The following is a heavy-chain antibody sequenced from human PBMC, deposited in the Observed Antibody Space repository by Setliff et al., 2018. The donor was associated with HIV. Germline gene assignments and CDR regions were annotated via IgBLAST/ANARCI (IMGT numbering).Heavy chain of an antibody. CDR3: ARRTVTTGAFDI. V-gene: IGHV4-61*05. CDR1: GGSISSSSYY. D-gene: IGHD4-17*01. J-gene: IGHJ3*02. Sequence: PSETLSLTCTVSGGSISSSSYYWNWIRQPPGKGLEWIGYTHHTGATDYSPSLKSRVATSVDPSKNQFSLRLSSVTAADTAVYYCARRTVTTGAFDIWGQGTMVTVSS. CDR2: THHTGAT.